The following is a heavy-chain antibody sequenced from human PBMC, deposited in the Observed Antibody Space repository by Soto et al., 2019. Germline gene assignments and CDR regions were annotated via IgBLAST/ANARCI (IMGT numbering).Heavy chain of an antibody. D-gene: IGHD6-13*01. Sequence: QITLTESGPTLVKPTQTLTLTCTFSGFSFSTSAVGVGWIRQPPGKALEWLALIYWDDDKRYSPFLKSRLTITKDTSTNQVVLTLPHMYPVDTGTYHCSHLYWAASGTRYYFDYWGQGTLVTVSS. CDR1: GFSFSTSAVG. CDR3: SHLYWAASGTRYYFDY. CDR2: IYWDDDK. J-gene: IGHJ4*02. V-gene: IGHV2-5*02.